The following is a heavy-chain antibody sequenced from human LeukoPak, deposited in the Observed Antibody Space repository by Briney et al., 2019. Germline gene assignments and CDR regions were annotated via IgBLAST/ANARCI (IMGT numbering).Heavy chain of an antibody. CDR3: ARPLTPAANDDAFDI. CDR2: ISSSSSYI. Sequence: ETLSLTCSVSTYSISSAYYWGWIRPPPGKGLEWVSSISSSSSYIYYADSVKGRFTISRDNAKNSLYLQMNSLRAEDTAVYYCARPLTPAANDDAFDIWGQGTMVTVSS. V-gene: IGHV3-21*01. CDR1: TYSISSAYY. D-gene: IGHD6-13*01. J-gene: IGHJ3*02.